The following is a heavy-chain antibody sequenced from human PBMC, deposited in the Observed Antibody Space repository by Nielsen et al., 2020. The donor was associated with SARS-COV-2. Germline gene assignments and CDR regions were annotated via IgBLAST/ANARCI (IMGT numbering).Heavy chain of an antibody. CDR2: IGTAGDT. D-gene: IGHD2-15*01. CDR3: ARSEGYCSGGSCYPLDY. V-gene: IGHV3-13*01. CDR1: GFTFSSYD. J-gene: IGHJ4*02. Sequence: GESLKISCAASGFTFSSYDMRWVRQATGKGLEWVSAIGTAGDTYYPGSVKGRFTISRENAKNSLYLQMNSLRAEDTAVYYCARSEGYCSGGSCYPLDYWGQGTLVTVSS.